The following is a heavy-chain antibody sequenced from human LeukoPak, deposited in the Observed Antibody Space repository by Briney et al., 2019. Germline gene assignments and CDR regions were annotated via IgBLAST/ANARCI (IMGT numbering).Heavy chain of an antibody. CDR3: ARAIEYSSSWFWAPPPYYFDY. D-gene: IGHD6-13*01. V-gene: IGHV1-24*01. CDR2: FDPEDGET. CDR1: GYTLTELS. Sequence: GASVKVSCKVSGYTLTELSMHWVRQAPGKGLEWMGGFDPEDGETIYAQKFQGRVTMTEDTSTDTAYMELSSLRSEDTAVYYCARAIEYSSSWFWAPPPYYFDYWGQGTLVTVSS. J-gene: IGHJ4*02.